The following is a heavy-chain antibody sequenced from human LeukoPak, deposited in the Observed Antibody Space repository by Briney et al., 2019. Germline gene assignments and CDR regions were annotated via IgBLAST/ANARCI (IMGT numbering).Heavy chain of an antibody. CDR3: AKDYMDIVATSNWYFDL. CDR2: ISGDGGST. Sequence: PGGSLRLSCAASGFTFDDYAMHWVRQAPGKGLEWVSLISGDGGSTYYADSVKGRFTISRDNSKNSLYLQMNSLRTEDTALYYCAKDYMDIVATSNWYFDLWGRGTLVTVSS. V-gene: IGHV3-43*02. CDR1: GFTFDDYA. D-gene: IGHD5-12*01. J-gene: IGHJ2*01.